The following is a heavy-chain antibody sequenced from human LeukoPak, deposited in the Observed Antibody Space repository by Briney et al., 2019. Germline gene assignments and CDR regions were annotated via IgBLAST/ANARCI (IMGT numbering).Heavy chain of an antibody. CDR1: GFTFSDYY. Sequence: GGSLRLSCAVSGFTFSDYYMTWIRQAPGKGLEWVSYISLSGSPIYYADSVKGRFTTSRDNAKNSLYLQMNSLRAEDTALYHCARVLVPAAIGSVDYWGQGTLVTVSS. J-gene: IGHJ4*02. V-gene: IGHV3-11*01. CDR2: ISLSGSPI. CDR3: ARVLVPAAIGSVDY. D-gene: IGHD2-2*02.